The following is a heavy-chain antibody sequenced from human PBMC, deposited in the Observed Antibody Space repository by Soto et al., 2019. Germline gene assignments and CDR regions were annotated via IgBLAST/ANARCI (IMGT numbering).Heavy chain of an antibody. J-gene: IGHJ4*02. CDR1: GYSFSCYG. Sequence: APVEVSRKASGYSFSCYGINWVRPAPGQGLEWMGWINPSDGNRNFAQKFEDRVTMTTATSTNTVFLELRSLKSDDTAIYYCARDRLRGYDSSGFYSWGQGTMVTVSS. D-gene: IGHD3-22*01. CDR2: INPSDGNR. CDR3: ARDRLRGYDSSGFYS. V-gene: IGHV1-18*01.